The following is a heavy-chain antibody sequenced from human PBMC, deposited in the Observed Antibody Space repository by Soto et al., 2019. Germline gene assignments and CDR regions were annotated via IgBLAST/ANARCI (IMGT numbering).Heavy chain of an antibody. V-gene: IGHV1-18*01. D-gene: IGHD3-3*01. Sequence: ASVKVSCKASGYTFTSYGISWVRQAPGQGLEWMGWISAYNGDTNYAQKLQGRVTMTTDTSTSTAYMELRSLRSDDTAVYYCARYYDFWSGYLYYYGMDVWGQGTTVTVSS. CDR1: GYTFTSYG. CDR2: ISAYNGDT. J-gene: IGHJ6*02. CDR3: ARYYDFWSGYLYYYGMDV.